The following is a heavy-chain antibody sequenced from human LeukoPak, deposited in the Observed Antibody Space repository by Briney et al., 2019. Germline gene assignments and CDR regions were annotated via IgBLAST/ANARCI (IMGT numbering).Heavy chain of an antibody. CDR2: INHSGGT. V-gene: IGHV4-34*01. CDR3: ARALGEEQKGYPSGPASYFDW. Sequence: SETLSLTCAVYGGSFSGYFWNWVRQPPGKGLEWIGEINHSGGTHYNPSLMSRVTISVDPSKNQFSLKLSSVTAADTAVYYCARALGEEQKGYPSGPASYFDWWGRGTLVTVSS. CDR1: GGSFSGYF. D-gene: IGHD5-18*01. J-gene: IGHJ4*02.